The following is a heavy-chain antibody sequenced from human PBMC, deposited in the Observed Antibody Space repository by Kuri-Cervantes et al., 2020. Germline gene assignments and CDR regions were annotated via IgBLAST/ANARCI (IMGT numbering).Heavy chain of an antibody. CDR1: GGSFSGYY. Sequence: SQTLSLTCAVYGGSFSGYYWSWIRQPPGKGLEWIGEINHSGSTNYNPSLKSRVTISVDASKNQFSLKLSSVTAADTAVYYCAGEGPNVLSSWGQGTLVTVSS. CDR3: AGEGPNVLSS. V-gene: IGHV4-34*01. J-gene: IGHJ5*02. CDR2: INHSGST.